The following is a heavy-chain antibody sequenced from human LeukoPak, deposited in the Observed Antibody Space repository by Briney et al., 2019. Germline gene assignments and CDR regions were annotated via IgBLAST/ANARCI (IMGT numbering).Heavy chain of an antibody. J-gene: IGHJ2*01. CDR3: AKSKIVQGRGYFDL. V-gene: IGHV3-23*01. CDR2: IGTSGDT. D-gene: IGHD1-26*01. Sequence: GGSLRLSCTASGFTFSTYPLTWVRQAPGKGPEWVSTIGTSGDTYYADSVKGRFTISRDNSNNALYLHINSLRAEDAAVYYCAKSKIVQGRGYFDLWGRGTLVTVSS. CDR1: GFTFSTYP.